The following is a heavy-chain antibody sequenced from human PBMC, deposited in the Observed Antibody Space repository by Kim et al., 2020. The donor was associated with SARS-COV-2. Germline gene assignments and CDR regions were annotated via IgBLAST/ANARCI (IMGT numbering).Heavy chain of an antibody. CDR3: AREERPSYSGYDTIVYYYYYYGMDV. D-gene: IGHD5-12*01. V-gene: IGHV1-46*01. CDR1: GYTFTSYY. Sequence: ASVKVSCKASGYTFTSYYMHWVRQAPGQGLEWMGIINPSGGSTSYAQKFQGRVTMTRDTSTSTVYMELSSLRSEDTAVYYCAREERPSYSGYDTIVYYYYYYGMDVWGQGTTVTVSS. CDR2: INPSGGST. J-gene: IGHJ6*02.